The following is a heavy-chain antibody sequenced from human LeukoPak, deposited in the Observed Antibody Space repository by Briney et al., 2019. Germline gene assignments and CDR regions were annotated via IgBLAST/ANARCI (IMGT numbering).Heavy chain of an antibody. D-gene: IGHD1-26*01. Sequence: SETLSLTCTISGTVSGYFSTTYYWGWIRQPPGKGLEWIGEINHSGSTNYNPSLKSRVTISVDTSKNQFSLKLSSVTAADTAVYYCARRARTGSYTKGGFDYWGQGTLVTVSS. V-gene: IGHV4-34*01. CDR3: ARRARTGSYTKGGFDY. CDR1: GTVSGYFSTTYY. CDR2: INHSGST. J-gene: IGHJ4*02.